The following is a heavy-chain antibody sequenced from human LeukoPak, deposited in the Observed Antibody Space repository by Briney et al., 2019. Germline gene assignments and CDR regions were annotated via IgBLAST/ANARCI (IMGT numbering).Heavy chain of an antibody. Sequence: ASVKVSCKASGYTFTSYDINWVRQATGQGLEWMGWMNPNSGNTGYARKFQGRVTMTRNTSISTAYMELSSLRSEDTAVYYCARNSPDYWFDPWGQGTLVTVSS. CDR1: GYTFTSYD. D-gene: IGHD2-21*01. V-gene: IGHV1-8*01. CDR3: ARNSPDYWFDP. CDR2: MNPNSGNT. J-gene: IGHJ5*02.